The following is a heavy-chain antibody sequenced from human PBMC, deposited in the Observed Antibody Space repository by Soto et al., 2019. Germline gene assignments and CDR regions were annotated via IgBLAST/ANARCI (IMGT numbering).Heavy chain of an antibody. D-gene: IGHD3-10*01. CDR1: WDSVSSNSAA. CDR2: TYYRSKWYN. Sequence: SQTLSLTCVISWDSVSSNSAAWNWIRQSPSRGLEWLGRTYYRSKWYNDYAVSVKSRISINPDTSTNQFSLQLNSVTPGDTAVYYCARGYSGPGGYYNIMDVWGQGTTVTVS. CDR3: ARGYSGPGGYYNIMDV. J-gene: IGHJ6*02. V-gene: IGHV6-1*01.